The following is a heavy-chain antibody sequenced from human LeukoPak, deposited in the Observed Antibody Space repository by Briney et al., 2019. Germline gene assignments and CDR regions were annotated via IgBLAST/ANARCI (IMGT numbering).Heavy chain of an antibody. D-gene: IGHD3-3*01. Sequence: GGSLRLSCAASGFTFSSYGMNWVRQAPGKGLEWVAVIWYDGSNKYYVDSVKGRFTISRDNAKNSLYLQMNSLRAEDTAVYYCARDAIFGVNAFDIWGQGTMFTVSS. CDR3: ARDAIFGVNAFDI. CDR1: GFTFSSYG. CDR2: IWYDGSNK. V-gene: IGHV3-33*08. J-gene: IGHJ3*02.